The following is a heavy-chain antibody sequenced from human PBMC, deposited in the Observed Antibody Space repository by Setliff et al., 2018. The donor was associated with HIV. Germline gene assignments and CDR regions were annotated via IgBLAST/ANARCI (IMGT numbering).Heavy chain of an antibody. V-gene: IGHV4-59*11. CDR2: IHYTGST. Sequence: SETLSLTCSVSGASITSHNWSWIRQPPGKGLEWVGYIHYTGSTTYNPSLKSRVTISVDTSKNQFSLILTSATAADTAMYYCARDRNYQDTSGYWQVFDIWGQGTKVTVSS. CDR1: GASITSHN. CDR3: ARDRNYQDTSGYWQVFDI. D-gene: IGHD3-22*01. J-gene: IGHJ3*02.